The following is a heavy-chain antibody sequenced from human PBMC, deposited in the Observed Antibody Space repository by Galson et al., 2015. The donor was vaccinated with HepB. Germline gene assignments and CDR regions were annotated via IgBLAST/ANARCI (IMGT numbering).Heavy chain of an antibody. CDR3: ARDGGSWPEY. CDR2: IYHTGSA. J-gene: IGHJ4*02. D-gene: IGHD6-13*01. V-gene: IGHV4-30-2*01. Sequence: TLSLTCTLSGGSISSGVYSWSWMRQPPGKGLEWIGYIYHTGSAFYNSSLKPRVTISVDKSKNQFSLKLTSVTAADTAVYYCARDGGSWPEYWGQGALVTVSS. CDR1: GGSISSGVYS.